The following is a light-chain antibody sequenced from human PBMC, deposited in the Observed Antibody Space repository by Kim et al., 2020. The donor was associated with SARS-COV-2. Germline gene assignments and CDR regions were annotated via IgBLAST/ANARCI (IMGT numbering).Light chain of an antibody. Sequence: GLGVTISCSGSNPHIGSNPISWYRPAPGAAPKLLIYSNDQRPSGVPARFSGSKSGASASRAISGLQSEDEADYDCAVWDDSLKGRVFGGGTKLTVL. CDR1: NPHIGSNP. CDR2: SND. V-gene: IGLV1-44*01. J-gene: IGLJ3*02. CDR3: AVWDDSLKGRV.